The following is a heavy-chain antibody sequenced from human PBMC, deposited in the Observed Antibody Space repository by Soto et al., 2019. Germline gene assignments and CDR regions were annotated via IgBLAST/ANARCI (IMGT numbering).Heavy chain of an antibody. J-gene: IGHJ4*02. D-gene: IGHD3-10*01. CDR2: INPSGGST. V-gene: IGHV1-46*01. CDR3: ARDYGGITMVRGVIAY. Sequence: ASVKVSCKASGYTFTSYYMHWVRQAPGQGLEWMGIINPSGGSTSYAQKFQGRVTMTRDTSTSTVYMELSSLRSEDTAVYYCARDYGGITMVRGVIAYWGQGTLVTVSS. CDR1: GYTFTSYY.